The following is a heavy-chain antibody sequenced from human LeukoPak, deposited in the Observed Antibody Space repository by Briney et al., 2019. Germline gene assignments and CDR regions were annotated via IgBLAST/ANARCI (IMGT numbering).Heavy chain of an antibody. Sequence: ASVKVSCKASGGTFSSYAISWVRQAPGQGLEWMGWINAGNGNTKYSQKFQGRVTITRDTSASTAYMELSSLRSEDTAVYYCARAQTYYDFWSGYYTWGQGTLVTVSS. CDR2: INAGNGNT. V-gene: IGHV1-3*01. D-gene: IGHD3-3*01. CDR3: ARAQTYYDFWSGYYT. J-gene: IGHJ4*02. CDR1: GGTFSSYA.